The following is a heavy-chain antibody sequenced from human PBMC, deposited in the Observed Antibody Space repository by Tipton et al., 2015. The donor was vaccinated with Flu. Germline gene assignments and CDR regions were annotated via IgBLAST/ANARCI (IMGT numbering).Heavy chain of an antibody. CDR1: GGFFTSYY. CDR2: IYNSQYT. Sequence: TLSLTCTVSGGFFTSYYWNWIRQPPGKGLEWIGYIYNSQYTKYNPSLKSRVTISVDTSKKQFSLQLRSVTAADTAVYYCARLTTRTYCPDYWGQGTLVTVSS. V-gene: IGHV4-4*09. D-gene: IGHD1-26*01. J-gene: IGHJ4*02. CDR3: ARLTTRTYCPDY.